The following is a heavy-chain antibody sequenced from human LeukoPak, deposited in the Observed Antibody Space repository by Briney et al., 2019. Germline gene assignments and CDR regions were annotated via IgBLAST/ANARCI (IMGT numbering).Heavy chain of an antibody. CDR2: INPSGGST. Sequence: GASVKVSCKASGYTFTSYYMHWVRQAPGQGLEWMGIINPSGGSTSYAQKFQGRVTMTRDTSTSTAYMELSRLRSDDTAVYYCARVGNPPPTPRYYYDSSGYQDYWGQGTLVTVSS. CDR3: ARVGNPPPTPRYYYDSSGYQDY. CDR1: GYTFTSYY. J-gene: IGHJ4*02. D-gene: IGHD3-22*01. V-gene: IGHV1-46*01.